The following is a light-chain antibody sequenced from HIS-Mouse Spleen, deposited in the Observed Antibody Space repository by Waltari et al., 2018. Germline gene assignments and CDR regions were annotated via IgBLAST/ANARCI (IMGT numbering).Light chain of an antibody. V-gene: IGLV2-14*01. CDR1: SSDVGGYNY. J-gene: IGLJ1*01. CDR2: EVS. Sequence: QSALTQPASVSGSPGQSITISRTGTSSDVGGYNYVPWYQQHPGKAPKPLIYEVSNRPSGVSNRFSGSKSGNTASLTISGLQAEDEADYYCSSYTSSSTRVFGTGTKVTVL. CDR3: SSYTSSSTRV.